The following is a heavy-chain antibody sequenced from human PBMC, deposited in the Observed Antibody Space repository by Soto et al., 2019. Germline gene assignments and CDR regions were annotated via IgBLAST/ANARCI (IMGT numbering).Heavy chain of an antibody. V-gene: IGHV4-61*01. CDR2: IYYSGST. CDR3: ARSGSSSGWF. Sequence: PSGRLALRCAWCGESVNSWRDYWSWTQKPPGKGLEWIGYIYYSGSTKYNPSLKSRVTISVDTSKNQFSLKVTSMTAADTAVYYCARSGSSSGWFGGRRTPVTGSS. J-gene: IGHJ4*02. D-gene: IGHD6-19*01. CDR1: GESVNSWRDY.